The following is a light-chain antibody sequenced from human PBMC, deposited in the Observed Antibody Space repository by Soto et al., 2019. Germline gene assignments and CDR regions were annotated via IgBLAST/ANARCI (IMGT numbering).Light chain of an antibody. CDR1: QGINNF. V-gene: IGKV1-16*01. CDR2: AAS. CDR3: QQYDSYPAT. J-gene: IGKJ4*01. Sequence: DIQMTQSPSSLSASVGDTVTITCRASQGINNFLAWFQQKPGQAPRSLIYAASSLQSGVPSRFSGSGSETDFTLNISSLQPEDLATYYCQQYDSYPATFGGGTKVEIK.